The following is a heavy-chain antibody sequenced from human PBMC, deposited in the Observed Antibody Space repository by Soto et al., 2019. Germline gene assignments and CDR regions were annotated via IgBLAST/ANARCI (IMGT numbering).Heavy chain of an antibody. CDR2: ISSSSSYI. CDR3: ARDRSSCSGGSCRNFDY. Sequence: PGGSLRLSCAASGFTFSSYAMAWVRQAPGKGLEWVSSISSSSSYIYYADSVKGRFTISRDNAKNSLYLQMNSLRAEDTAVYYCARDRSSCSGGSCRNFDYWGQGTLVTVSS. J-gene: IGHJ4*02. V-gene: IGHV3-21*01. D-gene: IGHD2-15*01. CDR1: GFTFSSYA.